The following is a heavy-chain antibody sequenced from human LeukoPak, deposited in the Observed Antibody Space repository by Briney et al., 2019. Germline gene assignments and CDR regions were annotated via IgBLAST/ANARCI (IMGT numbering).Heavy chain of an antibody. CDR3: ARAHNWKYGSFDF. CDR1: GFTFSSYS. J-gene: IGHJ4*02. V-gene: IGHV3-21*01. CDR2: ISTRSSYI. Sequence: PGGSLRLSCAASGFTFSSYSMHWVRQAPGKGLEWVSSISTRSSYIYYADSVKGRFTTSRDNAKNSLYLQMNSLRAEDTAVYYCARAHNWKYGSFDFWGQGTLVTVSS. D-gene: IGHD1-7*01.